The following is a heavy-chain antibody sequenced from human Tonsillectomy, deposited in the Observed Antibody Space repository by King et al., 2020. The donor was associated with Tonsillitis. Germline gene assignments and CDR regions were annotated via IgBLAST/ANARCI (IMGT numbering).Heavy chain of an antibody. V-gene: IGHV4-39*01. Sequence: QLQESGPGLVKPSETLSLTCTVSGGSISSSSYYWGWIRQPPGKGLEWIGSIYYSGSTYYNPSLKSRVTISVDTSKNQFSLKLSSVTAADTAVYYCARNHPSTVVTEQAAFDIWGQGTMVTVSS. J-gene: IGHJ3*02. D-gene: IGHD4-23*01. CDR1: GGSISSSSYY. CDR2: IYYSGST. CDR3: ARNHPSTVVTEQAAFDI.